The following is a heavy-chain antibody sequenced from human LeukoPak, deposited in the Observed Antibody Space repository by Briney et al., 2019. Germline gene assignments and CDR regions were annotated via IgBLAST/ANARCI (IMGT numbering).Heavy chain of an antibody. CDR1: GFTFSSYA. V-gene: IGHV3-23*01. CDR2: ISGSGGST. Sequence: GGSLRLSCAASGFTFSSYAMSWVRQAPGKGLEWVSAISGSGGSTYYADSVKGRFAISRDNSKNTLYLQMNSLRAEDTAVYYCGKRRDIVVVVAARDYFDYWGQGTLVTVSS. J-gene: IGHJ4*02. D-gene: IGHD2-15*01. CDR3: GKRRDIVVVVAARDYFDY.